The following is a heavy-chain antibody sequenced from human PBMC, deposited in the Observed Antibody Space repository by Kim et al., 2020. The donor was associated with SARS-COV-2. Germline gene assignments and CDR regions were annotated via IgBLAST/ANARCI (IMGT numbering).Heavy chain of an antibody. D-gene: IGHD2-2*01. V-gene: IGHV4-39*01. Sequence: SETLSLTCTVSGGSISSSSYYWGWIRQPPGKGLEWIGSIYYSGSTYYNPSLKSRVTISVDTSKNQFSLKLSSVTAADTAVYYCARLAGCSSTSCYDCAFDIWGQGTMVTVSS. CDR3: ARLAGCSSTSCYDCAFDI. J-gene: IGHJ3*02. CDR1: GGSISSSSYY. CDR2: IYYSGST.